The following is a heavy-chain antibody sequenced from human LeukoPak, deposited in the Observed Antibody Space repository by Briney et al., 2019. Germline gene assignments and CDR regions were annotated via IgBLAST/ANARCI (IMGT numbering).Heavy chain of an antibody. CDR1: GFIFNKHA. V-gene: IGHV3-23*01. D-gene: IGHD4/OR15-4a*01. J-gene: IGHJ4*02. Sequence: QAGGSLRLSCVASGFIFNKHAMSWVRQAPGKGLEWVSGLSGSGSSTDYADSVKGRFTVSRDNSKNTLFLQMNSLRAEDTATYYCAKERDYGPADYWGQGTLVTVSS. CDR2: LSGSGSST. CDR3: AKERDYGPADY.